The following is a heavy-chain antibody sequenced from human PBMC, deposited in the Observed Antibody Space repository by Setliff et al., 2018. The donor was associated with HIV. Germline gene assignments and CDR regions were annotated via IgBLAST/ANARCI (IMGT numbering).Heavy chain of an antibody. J-gene: IGHJ4*02. D-gene: IGHD6-13*01. Sequence: PSETLSLTCAVYGGSFSGYYWTWIRQPPGKGLEWIGEINHSGGTNYNPSLKSRVTISADTSKNQFSLKVNSVTAADTALYYCARGSRSHGGMFGYWGQGTLVTVSS. CDR3: ARGSRSHGGMFGY. CDR1: GGSFSGYY. CDR2: INHSGGT. V-gene: IGHV4-34*01.